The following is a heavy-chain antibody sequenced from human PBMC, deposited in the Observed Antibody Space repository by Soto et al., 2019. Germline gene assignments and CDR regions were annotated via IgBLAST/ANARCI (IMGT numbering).Heavy chain of an antibody. CDR2: IDPSDSYT. CDR3: ARAGLGELSTATGTYCMDV. V-gene: IGHV5-10-1*01. Sequence: GEALKISCKGSGYSFTSYWISWVRQMPGKGLEWMGRIDPSDSYTNYSPSFQGHVTISADKSISTAYLQWSSLKASDTAMYYCARAGLGELSTATGTYCMDVWGQGTMVTVSS. J-gene: IGHJ6*02. D-gene: IGHD3-16*02. CDR1: GYSFTSYW.